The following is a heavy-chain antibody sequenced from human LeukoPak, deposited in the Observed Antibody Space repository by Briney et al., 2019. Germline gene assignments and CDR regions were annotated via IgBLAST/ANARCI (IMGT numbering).Heavy chain of an antibody. V-gene: IGHV4-38-2*02. D-gene: IGHD2-15*01. CDR2: IYYSGTA. CDR3: ARDGNRILYHPAWFDP. J-gene: IGHJ5*02. CDR1: GYSISSGYF. Sequence: PSETLSLTCSVSGYSISSGYFWGWIRQPPGKGLEWIGNIYYSGTAYYNPSLKSRVIISVDTSKNQFSLKLNSVTAADTAVYYCARDGNRILYHPAWFDPWGQGTLVTVSS.